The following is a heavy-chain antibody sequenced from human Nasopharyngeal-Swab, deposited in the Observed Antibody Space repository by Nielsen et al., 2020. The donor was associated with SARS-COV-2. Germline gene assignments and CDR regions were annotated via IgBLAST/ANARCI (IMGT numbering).Heavy chain of an antibody. CDR2: INWNGGST. J-gene: IGHJ4*02. V-gene: IGHV3-20*04. CDR3: ARAGARFYLDY. D-gene: IGHD3-10*01. CDR1: GFTFDDYG. Sequence: GGSLRLSCAASGFTFDDYGMSWVRQAPGKGLEWGAGINWNGGSTGYADSVKGRFTISRDNAKNSLYLQMNSLRAEDTALYYCARAGARFYLDYWGQGTLVTVSS.